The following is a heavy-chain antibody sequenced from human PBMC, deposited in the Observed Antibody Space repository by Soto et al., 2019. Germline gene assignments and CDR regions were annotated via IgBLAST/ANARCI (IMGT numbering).Heavy chain of an antibody. D-gene: IGHD5-12*01. J-gene: IGHJ6*01. CDR2: IYPGDSDT. Sequence: LKISCKGSGYSFPSHWIGWVRQMPGKGLECMGIIYPGDSDTRYSPSFQGQVTISVDKSISTAYLQWSSLKASDNAMYYCARQGYSGDYFHGMDVWGQGTTVTVSS. CDR1: GYSFPSHW. CDR3: ARQGYSGDYFHGMDV. V-gene: IGHV5-51*01.